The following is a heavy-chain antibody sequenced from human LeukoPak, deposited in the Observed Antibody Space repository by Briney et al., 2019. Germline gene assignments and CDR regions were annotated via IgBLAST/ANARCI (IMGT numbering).Heavy chain of an antibody. CDR3: ARAYSSGWQYFDY. D-gene: IGHD6-19*01. V-gene: IGHV1-2*02. Sequence: GASVKVSCKASGYTFTGYYMHWVRQAPGQGLEWMGWINPNSGGTNYAQKFQGRVTMTRDTSISTAYMELSRLRSDDTAVYYCARAYSSGWQYFDYWGQGTLVTVPS. J-gene: IGHJ4*02. CDR1: GYTFTGYY. CDR2: INPNSGGT.